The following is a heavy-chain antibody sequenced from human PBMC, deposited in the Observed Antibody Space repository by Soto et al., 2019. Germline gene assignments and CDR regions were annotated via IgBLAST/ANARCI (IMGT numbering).Heavy chain of an antibody. CDR1: GGSISSYY. CDR2: IYYSGST. D-gene: IGHD3-10*01. J-gene: IGHJ5*02. V-gene: IGHV4-59*01. CDR3: ARDVLWFGEPGYWFDP. Sequence: SETLSFTCTVSGGSISSYYWSWIRQPPGKGLEWIGYIYYSGSTNYNPSLKSRVTISVDTSKNQFSLKLSSVTAADTAVYYCARDVLWFGEPGYWFDPWGQGTLVTVSS.